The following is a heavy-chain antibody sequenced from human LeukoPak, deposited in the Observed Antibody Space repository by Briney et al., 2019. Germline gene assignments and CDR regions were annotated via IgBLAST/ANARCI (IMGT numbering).Heavy chain of an antibody. V-gene: IGHV1-18*01. D-gene: IGHD3-10*01. CDR3: ARHTFYGSGEILLGPFDY. J-gene: IGHJ4*02. CDR2: ISAYNGNT. Sequence: ASVKVSCKASGYTFTSYGISWVRQAPGQGLEWMGWISAYNGNTNYAQKLQGRVTMTTDTSTSTAYMELRSLRSDDTAVYYYARHTFYGSGEILLGPFDYWGPGTLVTGSS. CDR1: GYTFTSYG.